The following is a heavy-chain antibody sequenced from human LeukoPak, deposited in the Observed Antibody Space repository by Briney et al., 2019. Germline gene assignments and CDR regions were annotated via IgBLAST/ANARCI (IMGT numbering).Heavy chain of an antibody. V-gene: IGHV3-15*01. Sequence: PGGSLRLSCAASGFTFSSAWMTWVRQAPGKGLEWVGRIKGKTDGGTPDYAAPVKGRFTISRDHSEDTLYLQMNSLKTEDTGVYYCIFSAAGPAYWGQGALVTVSS. CDR3: IFSAAGPAY. D-gene: IGHD6-13*01. CDR2: IKGKTDGGTP. CDR1: GFTFSSAW. J-gene: IGHJ4*02.